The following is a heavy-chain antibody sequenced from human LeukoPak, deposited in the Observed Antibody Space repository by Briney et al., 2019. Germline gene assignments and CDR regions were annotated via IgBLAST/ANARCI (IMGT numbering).Heavy chain of an antibody. CDR3: AKDLIVAAGSSLDY. J-gene: IGHJ4*02. V-gene: IGHV3-9*01. D-gene: IGHD6-13*01. Sequence: GGSLRLSCAASGFTFDDYAMHWVRQAPGKGLEWVSGISWNSGSIGYADSVKGRFTISRDNAKNSLYLQMNSLRAEDTALYYCAKDLIVAAGSSLDYWGQGTLVTVSS. CDR2: ISWNSGSI. CDR1: GFTFDDYA.